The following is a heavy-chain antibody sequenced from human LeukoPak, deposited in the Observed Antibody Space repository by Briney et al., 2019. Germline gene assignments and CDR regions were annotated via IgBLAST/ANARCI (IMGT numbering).Heavy chain of an antibody. Sequence: SETLSLTCTVSGGSISSGSYYWNWIRQPAGKGLEWIGRIFTSGSTNYNPSLKSRVTISVDTSKNQFSLKLNSVTAADTAVYYCARSDYYDRSTLDYWGQGTLVTVSS. D-gene: IGHD3-22*01. V-gene: IGHV4-61*02. CDR2: IFTSGST. CDR1: GGSISSGSYY. J-gene: IGHJ4*02. CDR3: ARSDYYDRSTLDY.